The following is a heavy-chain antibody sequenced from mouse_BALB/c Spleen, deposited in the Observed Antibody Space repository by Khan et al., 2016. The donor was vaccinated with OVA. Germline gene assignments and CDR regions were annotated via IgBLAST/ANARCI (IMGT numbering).Heavy chain of an antibody. CDR2: INCSGSA. Sequence: EVKLLESGPGLVKPSQSLSLTCTVTGYSITSDYAWNWIRQFPGNKLEWMGYINCSGSANYNPALKSRISITRDTSKNQFFLQLNSVTTADSATYYCARDGSRYNYAMDYWGQGTSVTVSS. CDR3: ARDGSRYNYAMDY. CDR1: GYSITSDYA. V-gene: IGHV3-2*02. D-gene: IGHD2-3*01. J-gene: IGHJ4*01.